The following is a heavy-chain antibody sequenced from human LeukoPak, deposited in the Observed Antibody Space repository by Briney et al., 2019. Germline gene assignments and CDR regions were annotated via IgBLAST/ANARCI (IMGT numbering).Heavy chain of an antibody. CDR2: ISYDGSNK. Sequence: GGSLRLSCAASGFTFSSYAMHWVRQAPGKGLEWVAVISYDGSNKYYADFVKGRFTISRDNSKNTLYLQMNSLRAEDTAVYYCAREESWSFDYWGQGTLVTVSS. V-gene: IGHV3-30-3*01. D-gene: IGHD6-13*01. J-gene: IGHJ4*02. CDR1: GFTFSSYA. CDR3: AREESWSFDY.